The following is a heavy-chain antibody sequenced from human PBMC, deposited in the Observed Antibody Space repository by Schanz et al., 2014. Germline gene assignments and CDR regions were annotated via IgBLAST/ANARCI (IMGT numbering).Heavy chain of an antibody. D-gene: IGHD3-10*01. V-gene: IGHV1-18*01. Sequence: QVQLVQSGGEVKKPGASATVSCKASGYTFNNHGISWVRQAPGQGLEWMGWISVYHGHTNYAEKVHGRVTMTTDTATCTAYNELRSLVSDDTAVYYSVRDAGWGVGDYHGMDVWGQGTRVTVSS. CDR1: GYTFNNHG. J-gene: IGHJ6*02. CDR2: ISVYHGHT. CDR3: VRDAGWGVGDYHGMDV.